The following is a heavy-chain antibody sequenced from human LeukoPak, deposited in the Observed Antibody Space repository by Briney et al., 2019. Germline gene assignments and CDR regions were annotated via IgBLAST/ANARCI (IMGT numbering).Heavy chain of an antibody. D-gene: IGHD2-15*01. CDR3: AGGGASKASCSGASCYPGALRKNYYYYYMDV. J-gene: IGHJ6*03. Sequence: PGGSLRLSCAASGFTFSNYWMSWVRQAPGKGLEWVANIKQDGSDKYYVDSVKGRFTISRDNAKNSLYLQMNSLRAEDTAVYYCAGGGASKASCSGASCYPGALRKNYYYYYMDVWGKGTTVTVSS. V-gene: IGHV3-7*01. CDR1: GFTFSNYW. CDR2: IKQDGSDK.